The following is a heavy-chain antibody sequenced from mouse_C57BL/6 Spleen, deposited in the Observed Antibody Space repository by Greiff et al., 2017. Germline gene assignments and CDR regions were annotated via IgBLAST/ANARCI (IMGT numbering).Heavy chain of an antibody. V-gene: IGHV1-53*01. Sequence: QVQLQQSGTELVKPGASVKLSCKASGYTFTSYWMHWVKQRPGQGLEWIGNINPSNGGTNYNEKFKSKATLTVDKSSSTAYMQLSSLTSEDSAVYYCARSLITTAWYFDVGGTGTMVTVSS. CDR2: INPSNGGT. D-gene: IGHD1-1*01. CDR3: ARSLITTAWYFDV. CDR1: GYTFTSYW. J-gene: IGHJ1*03.